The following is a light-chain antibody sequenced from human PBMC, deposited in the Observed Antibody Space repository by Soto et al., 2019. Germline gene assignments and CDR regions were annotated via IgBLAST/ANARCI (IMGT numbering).Light chain of an antibody. V-gene: IGKV3-20*01. CDR3: QQYGSSSIT. Sequence: EVVLTQSPATLSVSQGERATLSLRASQSVSSNLAWYQQKPGQAPRLLIYGASSRATGIPDRFSGSGYGTDFTLTISRLEPEDFAVYYCQQYGSSSITFGQGTRLEI. CDR1: QSVSSN. CDR2: GAS. J-gene: IGKJ5*01.